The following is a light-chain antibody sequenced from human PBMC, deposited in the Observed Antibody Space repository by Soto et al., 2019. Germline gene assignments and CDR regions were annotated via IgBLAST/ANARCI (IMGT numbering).Light chain of an antibody. CDR1: SSNIGVNT. CDR2: SSN. V-gene: IGLV1-44*01. CDR3: AAWDDSLNGHVV. Sequence: QSVLTQPPSASGTPGQRASISCSGSSSNIGVNTVNWYQQLPATAPRLLIYSSNQRPSGVPDRFSGSKSGTSASLAISGLQSEDEADYYCAAWDDSLNGHVVFGGGTKVTVL. J-gene: IGLJ2*01.